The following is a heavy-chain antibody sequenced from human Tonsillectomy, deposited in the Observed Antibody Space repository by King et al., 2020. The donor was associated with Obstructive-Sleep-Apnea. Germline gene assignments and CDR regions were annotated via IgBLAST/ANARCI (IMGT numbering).Heavy chain of an antibody. J-gene: IGHJ3*02. Sequence: VQLVESGGGVVQPGRSLRLSCAASGFTFSSYAMHWVRQAPGKGLEWVAVISYDGSNKYYADSGKGRFTISRDNSKNTLYLQMNSLRAEDTAVYYCAGLIVVVVAATDDAFDIWGQGTMVTVSS. D-gene: IGHD2-15*01. CDR1: GFTFSSYA. CDR3: AGLIVVVVAATDDAFDI. V-gene: IGHV3-30*04. CDR2: ISYDGSNK.